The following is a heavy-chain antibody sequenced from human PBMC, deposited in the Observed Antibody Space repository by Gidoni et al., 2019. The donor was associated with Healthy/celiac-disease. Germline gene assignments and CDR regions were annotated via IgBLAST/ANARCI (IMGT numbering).Heavy chain of an antibody. V-gene: IGHV4-30-4*01. Sequence: QVQLQESGPGLVKPSQTLSLTCTVSGCSISSGDYYWSWIRQPPGKGLEWIGYIYYSGSTYYNPSLKSRVTISVDTSKNQFSLKLSSVTAADTAVYYCAREGTTVVTSVAFDIWGQGTMVTVSS. CDR1: GCSISSGDYY. CDR2: IYYSGST. J-gene: IGHJ3*02. D-gene: IGHD4-17*01. CDR3: AREGTTVVTSVAFDI.